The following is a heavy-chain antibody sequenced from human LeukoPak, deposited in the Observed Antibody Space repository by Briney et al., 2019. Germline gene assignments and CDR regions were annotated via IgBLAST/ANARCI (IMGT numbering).Heavy chain of an antibody. D-gene: IGHD3-10*01. CDR2: IYHSGSA. J-gene: IGHJ5*02. CDR3: ARDREIFGELLPFDP. V-gene: IGHV4-38-2*02. CDR1: GYSITIGYN. Sequence: PSETLSLTCTVSGYSITIGYNWAWIRQPPGKVLEWIGSIYHSGSAYYNPSLKSRVTISVDTSKNQSSLKLSSVTAADTAVYYCARDREIFGELLPFDPWGQGTLVTVSS.